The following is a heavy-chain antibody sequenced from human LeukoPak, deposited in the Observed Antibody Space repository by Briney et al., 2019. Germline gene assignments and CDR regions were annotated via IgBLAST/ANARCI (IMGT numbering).Heavy chain of an antibody. CDR3: ARGSGSGNYALGR. J-gene: IGHJ4*02. CDR1: EGTLSSYA. V-gene: IGHV1-69*04. D-gene: IGHD3-10*01. Sequence: SVKVSCKAPEGTLSSYALSWVRQDPGQGLEWMGRIIPVLSLTNYEEKFRDRLTIIADKATSTAYMELTTLTSADTAVYFCARGSGSGNYALGRWGQGTLVTVSS. CDR2: IIPVLSLT.